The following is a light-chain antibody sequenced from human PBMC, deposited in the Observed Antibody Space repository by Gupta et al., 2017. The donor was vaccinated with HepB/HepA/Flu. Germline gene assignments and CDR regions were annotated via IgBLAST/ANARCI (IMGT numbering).Light chain of an antibody. CDR3: QTWGTGVWV. J-gene: IGLJ3*02. Sequence: QFVLTQPTSASDSLGAPVKLTCTLSSGHSSYAIAWHQQQPEKGPRYLMKLNSDGSQSKVDGIPDRFSGSSSGAERYLTIASLQSEDEADYYCQTWGTGVWVFGGGTKLTVL. CDR1: SGHSSYA. V-gene: IGLV4-69*01. CDR2: LNSDGSQ.